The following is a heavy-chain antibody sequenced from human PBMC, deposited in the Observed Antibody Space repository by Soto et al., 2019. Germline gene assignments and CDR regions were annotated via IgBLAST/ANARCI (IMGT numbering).Heavy chain of an antibody. CDR1: GFTFSSYG. D-gene: IGHD5-18*01. V-gene: IGHV3-33*01. Sequence: QVQLVESGGGVVQPGRSLRLSCAASGFTFSSYGMHWVRQAPGKGLEWVAVIWYDGSNKYYADSVKGRFTISRDNSKNPLYLQMNSLRAEDPAVYYCARVRGQGYGYATFAYWGQGTLVTVSS. CDR3: ARVRGQGYGYATFAY. CDR2: IWYDGSNK. J-gene: IGHJ4*02.